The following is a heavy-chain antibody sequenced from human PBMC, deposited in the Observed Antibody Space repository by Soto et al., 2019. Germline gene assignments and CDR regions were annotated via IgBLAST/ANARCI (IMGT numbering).Heavy chain of an antibody. V-gene: IGHV1-2*02. J-gene: IGHJ4*02. Sequence: ASVKVSCKASGGTFSSYAISWVRQAPGQGLEWMGWINPNSGGTNYAQKFQGRVTMTRDTSISTAYMELSRLRSDDTAVYYCARPPASYYYDSSGSHAPFDYWGQGTLVTVSS. CDR3: ARPPASYYYDSSGSHAPFDY. CDR1: GGTFSSYA. CDR2: INPNSGGT. D-gene: IGHD3-22*01.